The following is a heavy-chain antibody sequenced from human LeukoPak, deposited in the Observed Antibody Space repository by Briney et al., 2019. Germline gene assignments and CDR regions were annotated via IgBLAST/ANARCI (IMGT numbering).Heavy chain of an antibody. CDR3: ARPPKYYYDSSGYYNY. D-gene: IGHD3-22*01. J-gene: IGHJ4*02. CDR2: INAGSGNT. CDR1: GYTFTSYA. V-gene: IGHV1-3*01. Sequence: GASVKVSCKASGYTFTSYAMHWVRQAPGQRLEWMGWINAGSGNTKYSQKFQGRVTITRDTSASTAYMELSSLRSEDTAVYYCARPPKYYYDSSGYYNYWGQGTLVTVSS.